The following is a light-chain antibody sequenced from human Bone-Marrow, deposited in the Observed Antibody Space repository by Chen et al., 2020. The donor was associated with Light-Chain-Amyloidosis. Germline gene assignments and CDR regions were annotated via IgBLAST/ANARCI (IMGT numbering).Light chain of an antibody. Sequence: SYVLTQPSSVSVAPGQTATIACGGNNIGPTSVHWYQQTPGQAPLLVVHVDSDRPPGIPERLSGSNSGNTATRAISGVEAGDVADYYCQVWDRSSDRPVFGGGTTLTVL. J-gene: IGLJ3*02. CDR3: QVWDRSSDRPV. CDR1: NIGPTS. CDR2: VDS. V-gene: IGLV3-21*02.